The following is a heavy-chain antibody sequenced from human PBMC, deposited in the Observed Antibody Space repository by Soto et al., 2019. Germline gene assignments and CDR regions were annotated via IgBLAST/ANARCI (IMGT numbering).Heavy chain of an antibody. J-gene: IGHJ1*01. D-gene: IGHD4-4*01. CDR3: ERDEGNPTSAEYFQH. V-gene: IGHV3-21*01. CDR2: ISSSSSYI. Sequence: PGGSLRLSCTTPGFTFSYYGMNWVRQAPGKGLEWVSSISSSSSYIYYADSVKGRFTISRDNAKNSLYLQMNSLRAEDTAVYYCERDEGNPTSAEYFQHWGHGTLVT. CDR1: GFTFSYYG.